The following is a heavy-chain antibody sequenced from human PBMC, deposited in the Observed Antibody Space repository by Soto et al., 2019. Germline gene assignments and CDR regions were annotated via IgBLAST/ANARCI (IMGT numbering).Heavy chain of an antibody. Sequence: QVQLVQSGAEVKKPGSSVKVSCKASGGTFSSYAISWVRQAPGQGLEWMGGIIPIFGTANYAQKFQGRVTITADESRSTAYMELSSLRSEDTAVYYCARDGVAAAGTAYFDYWGQGTLVTVSS. CDR1: GGTFSSYA. D-gene: IGHD6-13*01. V-gene: IGHV1-69*01. CDR2: IIPIFGTA. J-gene: IGHJ4*02. CDR3: ARDGVAAAGTAYFDY.